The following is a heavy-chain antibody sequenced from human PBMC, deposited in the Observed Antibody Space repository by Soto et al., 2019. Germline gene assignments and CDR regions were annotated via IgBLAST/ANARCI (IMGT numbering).Heavy chain of an antibody. CDR3: VRAWSSSSAIDY. CDR1: GESISSGGYY. V-gene: IGHV4-31*03. Sequence: QVQLQESGPGLVKPSQTLSLTCTVSGESISSGGYYWSWIRQHPGKGLEWIGSIYDIGSAYYHPSLNSRVTIALQTSRNQFAMRLSSLTAADTAVDYCVRAWSSSSAIDYWGQGTLISVAS. J-gene: IGHJ4*02. D-gene: IGHD6-6*01. CDR2: IYDIGSA.